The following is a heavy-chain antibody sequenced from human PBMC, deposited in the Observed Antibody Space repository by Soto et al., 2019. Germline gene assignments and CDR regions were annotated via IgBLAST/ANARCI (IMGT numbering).Heavy chain of an antibody. CDR2: INHSGST. CDR3: ARGYGSDYYYYYMDV. Sequence: SETLSLTCAFYGGSFSGYYWSWIRQPPGKGLEWIGEINHSGSTNYNPSLKSRVTISVDTSKNQFSLKLSSVTAADTAVYCCARGYGSDYYYYYMDVWGKGTTVTVSS. D-gene: IGHD3-10*01. CDR1: GGSFSGYY. J-gene: IGHJ6*03. V-gene: IGHV4-34*01.